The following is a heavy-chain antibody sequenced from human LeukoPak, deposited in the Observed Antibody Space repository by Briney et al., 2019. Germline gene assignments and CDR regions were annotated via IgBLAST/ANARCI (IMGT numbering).Heavy chain of an antibody. Sequence: GGSLRLSCAASGFTFSSYEMNWVRQAPGKGLEWVSYISSGGSTIYYADSVKGRFTISRDNAKNSLYLQMTSLRVEDTAVYYCARLSAMVRGPEDIFYFEYWGLGTLVTVSS. D-gene: IGHD3-10*01. CDR3: ARLSAMVRGPEDIFYFEY. CDR1: GFTFSSYE. CDR2: ISSGGSTI. V-gene: IGHV3-48*03. J-gene: IGHJ4*02.